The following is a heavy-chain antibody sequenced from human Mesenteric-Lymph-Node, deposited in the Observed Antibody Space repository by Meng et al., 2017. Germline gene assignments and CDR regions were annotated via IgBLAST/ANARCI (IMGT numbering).Heavy chain of an antibody. Sequence: GGSLRLSCAASGFTFSSYEMNWVRQTPGKWLEWVSYISSSGSTIYYADSVKGRFTISRDNAKNSLYLQMNTLRAEDTAVYYCARAGLTHVGTVPVVTAIDLDYWGQGTLVTVSS. V-gene: IGHV3-48*03. J-gene: IGHJ4*02. D-gene: IGHD2-21*02. CDR1: GFTFSSYE. CDR3: ARAGLTHVGTVPVVTAIDLDY. CDR2: ISSSGSTI.